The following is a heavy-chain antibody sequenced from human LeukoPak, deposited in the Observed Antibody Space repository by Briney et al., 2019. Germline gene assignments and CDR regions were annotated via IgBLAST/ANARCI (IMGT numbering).Heavy chain of an antibody. CDR1: GFTFSNAW. D-gene: IGHD3-9*01. V-gene: IGHV3-23*01. CDR2: ISGGGDKS. CDR3: TKRGGDILTGYQAFEY. Sequence: PGGSLRLSCAASGFTFSNAWMSWVRQAPGKGLEWVSTISGGGDKSYYADSVKGRFTFSRDNSKNTVYLQMNSLTAEDTAIYYCTKRGGDILTGYQAFEYWGQGTLVTVSS. J-gene: IGHJ4*02.